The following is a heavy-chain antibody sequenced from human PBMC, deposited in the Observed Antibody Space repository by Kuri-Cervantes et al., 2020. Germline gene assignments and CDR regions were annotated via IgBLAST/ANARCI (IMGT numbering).Heavy chain of an antibody. CDR1: GGTFSSYA. Sequence: SVKVSCKASGGTFSSYAISWVRQAPGQGLEWMGGIIPIFGTASYAQKFQGRVTITADESRSTAYMELSSLRSEDTAVYYCARARGEDNKQPPERENYYYYYMDVWGKGTTVTVSS. J-gene: IGHJ6*03. CDR3: ARARGEDNKQPPERENYYYYYMDV. V-gene: IGHV1-69*13. D-gene: IGHD3-16*01. CDR2: IIPIFGTA.